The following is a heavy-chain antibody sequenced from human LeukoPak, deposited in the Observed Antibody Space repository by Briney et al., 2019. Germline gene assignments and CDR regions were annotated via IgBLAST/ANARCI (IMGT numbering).Heavy chain of an antibody. V-gene: IGHV4-34*01. CDR1: GVSFSGYY. D-gene: IGHD6-6*01. J-gene: IGHJ4*02. CDR3: ARSQGRYSSSSGYYFDY. CDR2: INHSGST. Sequence: SETLSLTCAVYGVSFSGYYWSWIRQPPGKGLEWIGEINHSGSTNYNPSLKSRVTISVDTSKNQFSLKLSSVTAADTAVYYCARSQGRYSSSSGYYFDYWGQGTLVTVSS.